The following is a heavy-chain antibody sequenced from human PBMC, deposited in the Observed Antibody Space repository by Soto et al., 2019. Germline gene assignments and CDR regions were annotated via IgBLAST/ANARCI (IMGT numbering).Heavy chain of an antibody. V-gene: IGHV3-23*01. J-gene: IGHJ4*02. Sequence: VQLWDSGGGLVQPGGSLRLSCAASGFSFSSSAMSWVRQAPGKRLEWVSTFRESGGTTHYADPVKGRFTIXXXTSNXXXXXXXXXXXXXXXXXYYCTKDSHWAIISPTHDYWGQGTLVTVSS. CDR3: TKDSHWAIISPTHDY. D-gene: IGHD4-4*01. CDR2: FRESGGTT. CDR1: GFSFSSSA.